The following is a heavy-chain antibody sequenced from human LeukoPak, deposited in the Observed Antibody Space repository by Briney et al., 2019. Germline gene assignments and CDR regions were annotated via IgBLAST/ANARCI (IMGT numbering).Heavy chain of an antibody. Sequence: SENLSRNCSGSGGSISSYYWSWLRQPAGKGLEWIGRIYTSGSTNYNPSLKSRVTMSVDTSKNQFSLKLSSVTAADTAVYYCARGTHYDILTGLYYYYMDVWGKGTTVTVSS. CDR2: IYTSGST. J-gene: IGHJ6*03. D-gene: IGHD3-9*01. CDR3: ARGTHYDILTGLYYYYMDV. V-gene: IGHV4-4*07. CDR1: GGSISSYY.